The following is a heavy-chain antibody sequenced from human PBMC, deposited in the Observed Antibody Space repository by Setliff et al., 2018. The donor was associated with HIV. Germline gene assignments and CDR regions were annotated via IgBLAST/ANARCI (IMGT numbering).Heavy chain of an antibody. J-gene: IGHJ4*02. Sequence: SETLSLTCTVSGGSISNGDHYWAWIRQSPGKGLEWIGYIYYTGDTYYRSSLESRVTISVDTSKNQFSLNLRSVTAADTAVYYCARDPPGYGDSKDYWGQGKLVTVSS. D-gene: IGHD4-17*01. CDR3: ARDPPGYGDSKDY. CDR1: GGSISNGDHY. V-gene: IGHV4-30-4*02. CDR2: IYYTGDT.